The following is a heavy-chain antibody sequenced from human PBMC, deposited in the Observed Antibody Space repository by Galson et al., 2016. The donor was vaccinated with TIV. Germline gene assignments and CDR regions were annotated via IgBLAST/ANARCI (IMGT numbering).Heavy chain of an antibody. Sequence: SLRLSFAASGFIVSDNYINWVRQAPGKGLGWVSVLYRGDGTQYADSVRGRFPVSRDNSKNTVYLQMNSLTIDDTGVYYCARDRRYCGNECYLQYYYGLDVWGQGTTVTVSS. CDR3: ARDRRYCGNECYLQYYYGLDV. CDR2: LYRGDGT. CDR1: GFIVSDNY. D-gene: IGHD2-21*01. J-gene: IGHJ6*02. V-gene: IGHV3-66*02.